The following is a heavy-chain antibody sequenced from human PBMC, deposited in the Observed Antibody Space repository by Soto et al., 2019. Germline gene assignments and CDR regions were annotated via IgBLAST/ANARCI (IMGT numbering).Heavy chain of an antibody. V-gene: IGHV3-23*01. CDR3: AKDKSGSYYYYYYMDV. D-gene: IGHD5-12*01. CDR1: GFTFSSYA. CDR2: ISGSGGST. Sequence: EVQLLESGGGLVQPGGSLRLSCAASGFTFSSYAMSWVRQAPGKGLEWVSAISGSGGSTYYADSVKGRFTISRDNSKNTLYLQMNSLRAEDTAVYYCAKDKSGSYYYYYYMDVWGKGTTVTVSS. J-gene: IGHJ6*03.